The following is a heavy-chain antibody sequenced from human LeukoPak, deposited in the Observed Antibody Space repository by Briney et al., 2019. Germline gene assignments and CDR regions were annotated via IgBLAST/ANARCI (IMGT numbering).Heavy chain of an antibody. V-gene: IGHV3-30*02. CDR1: GISFSSYG. J-gene: IGHJ4*02. CDR3: AKGGYSYDSSGHNYFDY. Sequence: GGSLRLSCAASGISFSSYGMHWVRQAPGKGLEWVAFIRYDGSKKYYADVVKGRFTISRDNSKNTLHLQMNSLRAEDTAVYYCAKGGYSYDSSGHNYFDYWGQGTLVTVSS. CDR2: IRYDGSKK. D-gene: IGHD3-22*01.